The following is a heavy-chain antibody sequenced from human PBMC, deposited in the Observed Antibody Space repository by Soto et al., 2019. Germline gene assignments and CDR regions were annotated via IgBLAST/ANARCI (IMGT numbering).Heavy chain of an antibody. CDR3: ARAPPGGYYFDY. D-gene: IGHD5-12*01. CDR2: TYYRSKWHD. CDR1: GDSVSSNSVA. V-gene: IGHV6-1*01. J-gene: IGHJ4*02. Sequence: SQTLSLTCAISGDSVSSNSVAWNWIRQSPSRGLGWLGRTYYRSKWHDDYAVPVKSRMTINADPSKNQFSLQLSSVTPEDSAVYYCARAPPGGYYFDYWGQGTLVTAPQ.